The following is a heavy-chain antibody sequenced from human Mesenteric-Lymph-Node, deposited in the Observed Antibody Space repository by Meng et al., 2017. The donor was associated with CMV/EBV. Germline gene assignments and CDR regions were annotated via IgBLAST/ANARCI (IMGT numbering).Heavy chain of an antibody. CDR3: ARQVDY. V-gene: IGHV3-30-3*01. Sequence: GESVKISCAASGFTFSSYAMHWVRQAPGKGLEWVAVISYDGSNKYYADSVKGRFTISRDNSKNTLYLQMNSLRAEDTAVYYCARQVDYWGQGTLVTVSS. J-gene: IGHJ4*02. CDR1: GFTFSSYA. CDR2: ISYDGSNK.